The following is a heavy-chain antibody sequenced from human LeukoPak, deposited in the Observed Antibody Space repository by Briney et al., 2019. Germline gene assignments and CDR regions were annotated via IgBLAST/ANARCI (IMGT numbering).Heavy chain of an antibody. CDR2: IITIFGRA. D-gene: IGHD6-13*01. CDR3: ARDRWSSSWYQGSYYYYSYLDV. J-gene: IGHJ6*03. CDR1: VDTFTSYA. Sequence: GASENVSCKASVDTFTSYAISWGRHAPGQGLEWVWGIITIFGRANYAQKFQGRVTITADKSTSTAYMELSSLRSEDTAVYYCARDRWSSSWYQGSYYYYSYLDVWGKGTTVTVSS. V-gene: IGHV1-69*06.